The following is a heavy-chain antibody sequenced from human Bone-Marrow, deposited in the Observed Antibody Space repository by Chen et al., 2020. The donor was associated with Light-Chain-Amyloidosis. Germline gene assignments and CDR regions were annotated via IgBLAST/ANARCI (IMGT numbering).Heavy chain of an antibody. CDR2: ISWNSGSI. Sequence: EVQLVEFGGGLVQPGRSLRLSCSASGFTFDAYALHWVRQAPGKGLEWVSGISWNSGSIGYADSVKGRFTISRDNAKNSLYLQMNSLRAEDTALYYCAKDIRAKDRSSWYSCPGYGMDVWGQGTTVTVSS. V-gene: IGHV3-9*01. D-gene: IGHD6-13*01. CDR1: GFTFDAYA. CDR3: AKDIRAKDRSSWYSCPGYGMDV. J-gene: IGHJ6*02.